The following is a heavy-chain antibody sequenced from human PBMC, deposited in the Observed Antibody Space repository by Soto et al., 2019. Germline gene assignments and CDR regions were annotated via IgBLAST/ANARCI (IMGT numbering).Heavy chain of an antibody. CDR3: VRDPWGANPIH. V-gene: IGHV3-23*01. CDR1: GFTFSSYA. J-gene: IGHJ4*02. CDR2: ISSNAGGT. Sequence: PGGSLRLSCAASGFTFSSYAMSWVRQAPGKGLEYVSAISSNAGGTYYSDSVKGRFIISRDTSKSTLYLQMNSLTFDDTAVYYCVRDPWGANPIHWGQGTPVTVSS. D-gene: IGHD3-16*01.